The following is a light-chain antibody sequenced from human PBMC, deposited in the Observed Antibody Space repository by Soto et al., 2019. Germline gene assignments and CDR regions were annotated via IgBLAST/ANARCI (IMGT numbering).Light chain of an antibody. V-gene: IGLV1-44*01. CDR1: SSNIGGNA. CDR2: AND. CDR3: AVWDDNLRGL. Sequence: QSVLTQPPSVSGTPGQRVTISCSGSSSNIGGNAVTWYQQVPGTAPKLLIYANDQRPSGISDRFSGSKSSTSASLAISGLQSEDEADYYCAVWDDNLRGLFGGGTQLTVL. J-gene: IGLJ2*01.